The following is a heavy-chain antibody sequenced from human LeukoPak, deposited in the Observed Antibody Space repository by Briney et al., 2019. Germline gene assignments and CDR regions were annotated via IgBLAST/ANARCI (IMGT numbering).Heavy chain of an antibody. J-gene: IGHJ4*02. D-gene: IGHD6-13*01. Sequence: SETLPLTCTVSGGSISSYYWSWIRQPPGKGLEWIGDIYYSGSTNYNPSLKSRVTISVDTSKQQLSLQLSSVTAADTAVYYCARHETGYSSSWYLVDWRQGTLVTVSS. CDR2: IYYSGST. V-gene: IGHV4-59*08. CDR3: ARHETGYSSSWYLVD. CDR1: GGSISSYY.